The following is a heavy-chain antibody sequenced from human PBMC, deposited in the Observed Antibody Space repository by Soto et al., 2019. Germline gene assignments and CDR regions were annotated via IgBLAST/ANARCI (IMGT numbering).Heavy chain of an antibody. Sequence: PGGSLRLSCAASGFTFSSYAMSWVRQAPGKGLEWVSAISGSGGSTYYADSVKGRFTISRDNSKNTLYLQMNSLRAEDTAVYYCAKGTGDDYYYYGMDVWGQGTTVTVSS. D-gene: IGHD2-21*01. CDR1: GFTFSSYA. J-gene: IGHJ6*02. V-gene: IGHV3-23*01. CDR3: AKGTGDDYYYYGMDV. CDR2: ISGSGGST.